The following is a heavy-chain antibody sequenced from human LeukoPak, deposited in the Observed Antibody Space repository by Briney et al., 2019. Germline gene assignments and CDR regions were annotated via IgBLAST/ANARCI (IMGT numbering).Heavy chain of an antibody. D-gene: IGHD4-23*01. J-gene: IGHJ4*02. CDR3: TTGPGNSGY. CDR2: IKSKNVGETT. CDR1: GLTFDNAW. V-gene: IGHV3-15*01. Sequence: PGGSLRLSCVVSGLTFDNAWMSWVRQAPGKGLEWVGRIKSKNVGETTEYAAAVQGRFTISRDDSKDTVFLQMSSLKTEVTAVYYCTTGPGNSGYWGQGTLVTVSS.